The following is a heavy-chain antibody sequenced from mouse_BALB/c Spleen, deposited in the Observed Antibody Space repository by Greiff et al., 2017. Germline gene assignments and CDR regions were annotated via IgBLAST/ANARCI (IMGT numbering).Heavy chain of an antibody. V-gene: IGHV14-3*02. D-gene: IGHD2-1*01. J-gene: IGHJ4*01. Sequence: VQLQQSGAELVKPGASVKLSCTASGFNIKDTYMPWVKQRPEQGLEWIGRIDPANGNTKYDPKFQGKATITADTSSNTAYLQLSSLTSEDTAVYYCARDGNYDAMDYWGQGTSVTVSS. CDR2: IDPANGNT. CDR1: GFNIKDTY. CDR3: ARDGNYDAMDY.